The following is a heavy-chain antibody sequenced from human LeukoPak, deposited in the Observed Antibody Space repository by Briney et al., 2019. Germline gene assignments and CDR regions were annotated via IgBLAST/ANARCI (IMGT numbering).Heavy chain of an antibody. J-gene: IGHJ4*02. CDR3: ARAVFLAGAPDY. CDR1: GYTFTGYY. Sequence: ASVKVSCKASGYTFTGYYMHWVRQAPGQGLEGMGWINPNSGGTNYAQKFQGRVTMTRDTSISTAYMELSRLRSDDTAVYYCARAVFLAGAPDYWGQGTLVTVSS. D-gene: IGHD1-26*01. V-gene: IGHV1-2*02. CDR2: INPNSGGT.